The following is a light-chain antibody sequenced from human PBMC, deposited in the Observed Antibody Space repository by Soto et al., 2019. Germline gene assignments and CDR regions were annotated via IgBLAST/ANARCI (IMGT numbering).Light chain of an antibody. V-gene: IGKV1-27*01. CDR3: QKYSSPPYI. CDR1: QGIRIY. Sequence: DIQMTQSPSSLSASVGDRVTITCRASQGIRIYLAWYQQKPGKVPKLLISTASTRQSGVPSRFSGSGSGTDFTLIISNLQPEDVATYYCQKYSSPPYIFGQGTKVEIK. CDR2: TAS. J-gene: IGKJ2*01.